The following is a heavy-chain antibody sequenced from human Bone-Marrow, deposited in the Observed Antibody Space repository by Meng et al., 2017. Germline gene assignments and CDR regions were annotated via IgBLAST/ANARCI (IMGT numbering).Heavy chain of an antibody. CDR2: ISYDGSNK. CDR3: ARDRGRFGQSLDY. D-gene: IGHD3-10*01. V-gene: IGHV3-30*04. Sequence: GESLKISCAASGFPFSSYAMHWVRQAPGKGLEWVAVISYDGSNKYYPDSVKGRFTISRDNSKNTLYLKMNSLRAEDAAVYYCARDRGRFGQSLDYWGQGTLVTVSS. J-gene: IGHJ4*02. CDR1: GFPFSSYA.